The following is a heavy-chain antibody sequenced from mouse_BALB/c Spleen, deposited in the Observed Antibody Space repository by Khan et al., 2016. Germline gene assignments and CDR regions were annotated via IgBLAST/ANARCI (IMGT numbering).Heavy chain of an antibody. CDR1: GYSITSGYS. CDR3: ASATEVASARDD. Sequence: EVQLQESGPDLVKPSQSLSLTCTVTGYSITSGYSWHWIRQFPGNLLEWMGFIHSSGSTTYNPSLKRRISITLDTSNHPFFLPFTSLPTEDTATSDSASATEVASARDDGGQGTRVTVAS. D-gene: IGHD1-1*01. CDR2: IHSSGST. V-gene: IGHV3-1*02. J-gene: IGHJ4*01.